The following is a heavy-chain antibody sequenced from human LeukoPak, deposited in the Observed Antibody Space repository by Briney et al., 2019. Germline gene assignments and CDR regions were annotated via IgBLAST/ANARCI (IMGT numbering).Heavy chain of an antibody. CDR3: AKDRDGAILYFDN. Sequence: GGSLRLSCAASGFTFSYYGMHWVRQAPGKGLEWVAFIRYDGNDKFYADSVKGRFTISRDTSRNTLYLQMSSLRADDTAVYYCAKDRDGAILYFDNWGQGTLVTVSS. CDR1: GFTFSYYG. V-gene: IGHV3-30*02. CDR2: IRYDGNDK. D-gene: IGHD1-26*01. J-gene: IGHJ4*02.